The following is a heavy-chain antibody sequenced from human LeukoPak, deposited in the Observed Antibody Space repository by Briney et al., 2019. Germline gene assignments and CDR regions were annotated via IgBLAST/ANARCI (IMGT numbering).Heavy chain of an antibody. D-gene: IGHD5-18*01. Sequence: SETLSLTCTVSGGSISSYYWSWIRQPPGKGLEWFGYIYYSGSTNYNPSLKSRVTISVDTSKNQFSLKLSSVTAADTAVYYCARGSYGYPYYFDYWGQGTLVTVSS. J-gene: IGHJ4*02. CDR2: IYYSGST. CDR1: GGSISSYY. CDR3: ARGSYGYPYYFDY. V-gene: IGHV4-59*01.